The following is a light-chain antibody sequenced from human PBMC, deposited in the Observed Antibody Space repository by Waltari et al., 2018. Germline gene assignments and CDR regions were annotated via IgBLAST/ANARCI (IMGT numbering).Light chain of an antibody. CDR3: QQYNSNSLLT. CDR2: DAS. Sequence: DIQMTKSPSTLSASVGDRVTITCRASQSINNRLAWYQQKPGKDPNLLIYDASTLEVGVPSRFSGSGSGTEFTLTISSLQPDDFATYYCQQYNSNSLLTFGGGTKVEIK. CDR1: QSINNR. J-gene: IGKJ4*01. V-gene: IGKV1-5*03.